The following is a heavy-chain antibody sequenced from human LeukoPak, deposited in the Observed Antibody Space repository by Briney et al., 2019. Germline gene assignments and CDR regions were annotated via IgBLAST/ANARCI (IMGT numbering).Heavy chain of an antibody. D-gene: IGHD1-26*01. Sequence: ASVKVSCKVSGYTLTELSMHWVRQAPGKGLEWMGGFDPEDGETIYAQKFQGRVTMTEDTSTDTAYMELSSLRSEDTAVYYCATWPPGQRSYTEGPFDYWGQGTLVTVSS. CDR3: ATWPPGQRSYTEGPFDY. V-gene: IGHV1-24*01. CDR1: GYTLTELS. CDR2: FDPEDGET. J-gene: IGHJ4*02.